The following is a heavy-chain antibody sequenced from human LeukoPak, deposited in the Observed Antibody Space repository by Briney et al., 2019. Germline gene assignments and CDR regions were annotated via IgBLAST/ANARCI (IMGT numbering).Heavy chain of an antibody. Sequence: SETLSLTCAVSGGSFSGYYWSWIRQPPGKGLEWIGEINHSGSTNYNPSLKSRVTISVDTSKNQFSLKLSSVTAADTAVYYCARSRPYYYDSSGYYGYWGQGTLVTVSS. CDR3: ARSRPYYYDSSGYYGY. CDR1: GGSFSGYY. J-gene: IGHJ4*02. D-gene: IGHD3-22*01. V-gene: IGHV4-34*01. CDR2: INHSGST.